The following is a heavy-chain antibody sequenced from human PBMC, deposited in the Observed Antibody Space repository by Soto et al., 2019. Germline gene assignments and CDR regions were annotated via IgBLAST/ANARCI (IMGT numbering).Heavy chain of an antibody. D-gene: IGHD3-3*01. Sequence: QVQLQESGPGLVKPSQTLSLTCTVSGGSISSGGYYWSWIRQHPGKGLEWIGYIYYSGSTYYNPSLKSRVTISVDKSKNQFSLKLSSVTAADTAVYYCARGVDFWSGYYYYYYGMDVWGQGTTVTVSS. V-gene: IGHV4-31*03. CDR1: GGSISSGGYY. CDR2: IYYSGST. CDR3: ARGVDFWSGYYYYYYGMDV. J-gene: IGHJ6*02.